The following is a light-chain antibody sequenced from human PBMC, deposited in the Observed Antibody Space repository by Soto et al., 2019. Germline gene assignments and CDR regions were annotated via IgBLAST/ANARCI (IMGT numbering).Light chain of an antibody. CDR3: CSYTDNATPV. CDR1: NSDVGGYDY. Sequence: QSALTQPASVSGSLGQSVTISCTGSNSDVGGYDYVSWFQQHPGKAPQLIIFDVFNRPSGVSSRFSGSKSGYTASLTISVLQAEDEADYYCCSYTDNATPVFGRGTKLTVL. V-gene: IGLV2-14*01. J-gene: IGLJ2*01. CDR2: DVF.